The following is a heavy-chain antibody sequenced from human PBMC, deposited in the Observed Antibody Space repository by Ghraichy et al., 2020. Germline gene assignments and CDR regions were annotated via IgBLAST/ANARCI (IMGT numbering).Heavy chain of an antibody. D-gene: IGHD6-19*01. Sequence: LSLTCATSGFTFSIYAMSWVRQTPGKGLEWVSAISGSGGSTYYADSVKGRFTISRDNSKNTLYLQMNSLRAEDTAVYYCAKAPDSSDWYFGYFDYWGQGTLVTVSS. CDR3: AKAPDSSDWYFGYFDY. CDR2: ISGSGGST. J-gene: IGHJ4*02. CDR1: GFTFSIYA. V-gene: IGHV3-23*01.